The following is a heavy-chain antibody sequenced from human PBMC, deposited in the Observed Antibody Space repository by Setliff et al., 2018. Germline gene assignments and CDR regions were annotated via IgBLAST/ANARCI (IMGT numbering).Heavy chain of an antibody. V-gene: IGHV1-3*03. CDR2: INAGNGNT. D-gene: IGHD2-15*01. J-gene: IGHJ4*02. CDR1: GGTFSSYA. CDR3: ARSGGSNWQTKLDY. Sequence: GASVKVSCKASGGTFSSYAIRWVRQAPGQRLEWMGWINAGNGNTKYSQEFQDRVTITRDTSASIAFMELSSLRSEDMAVYYCARSGGSNWQTKLDYWGQGTLVTVSS.